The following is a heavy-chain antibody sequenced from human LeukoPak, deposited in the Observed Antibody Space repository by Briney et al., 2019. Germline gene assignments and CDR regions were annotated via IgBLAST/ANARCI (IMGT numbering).Heavy chain of an antibody. V-gene: IGHV3-30-3*01. J-gene: IGHJ4*02. CDR2: ISYDGSNK. D-gene: IGHD2-21*01. Sequence: XXXPGXGLEWVAVISYDGSNKYYADSVKGRFTISRDNSKNTLYLQMNSLRAEDTAVYYCAREELWSYYFDYWGQGTLVTVSS. CDR3: AREELWSYYFDY.